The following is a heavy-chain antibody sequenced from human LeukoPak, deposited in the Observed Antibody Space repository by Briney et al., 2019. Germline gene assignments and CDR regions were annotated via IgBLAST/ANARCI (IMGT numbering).Heavy chain of an antibody. CDR2: IYYSGST. CDR3: ARRDILATIST. D-gene: IGHD5-12*01. Sequence: SETLSLTCTVSGGSISSRSYYWGWIRQPPGKGLEWIGSIYYSGSTYYNPSLKSRVTISVDTSKNQFSLKLSSVTAADTAVYYCARRDILATISTWGQGTLVTVSS. V-gene: IGHV4-39*01. J-gene: IGHJ4*02. CDR1: GGSISSRSYY.